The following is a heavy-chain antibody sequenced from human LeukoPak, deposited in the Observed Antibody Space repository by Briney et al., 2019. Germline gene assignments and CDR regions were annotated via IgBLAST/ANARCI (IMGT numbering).Heavy chain of an antibody. CDR3: SREAMVVVTARHYWYFDL. Sequence: GASVTVSCTASAVASSRDAISWVRQAPGQGLEWMGRIIPILGILNYAQKFQGRVTITADKSTPTAFIELSSLRSEDTPVVYCSREAMVVVTARHYWYFDLWGRGTLVTVSS. D-gene: IGHD2-21*02. CDR1: AVASSRDA. CDR2: IIPILGIL. J-gene: IGHJ2*01. V-gene: IGHV1-69*04.